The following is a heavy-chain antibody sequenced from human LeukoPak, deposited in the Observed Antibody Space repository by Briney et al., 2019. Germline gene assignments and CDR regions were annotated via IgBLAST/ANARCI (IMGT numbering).Heavy chain of an antibody. V-gene: IGHV1-46*01. CDR3: ASYGATIFGHFEVFDP. J-gene: IGHJ5*02. Sequence: ASVKVSCKASGYTFTSYYIHLVRQAPGQGFEWMAIINPSDGSTTNSQKFQGRVTMTRDTSTSTVYMELSSLRSEDTAVYYCASYGATIFGHFEVFDPWGQGTLVTVSS. CDR2: INPSDGST. CDR1: GYTFTSYY. D-gene: IGHD3-3*01.